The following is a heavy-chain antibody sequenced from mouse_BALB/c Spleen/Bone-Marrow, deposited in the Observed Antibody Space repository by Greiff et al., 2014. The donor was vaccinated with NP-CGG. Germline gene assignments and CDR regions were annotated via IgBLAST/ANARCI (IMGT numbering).Heavy chain of an antibody. CDR1: GYSFTSYW. Sequence: QVQLQQPGAELVRPGASVKLSCKASGYSFTSYWMNWVKQRPGQGLEWIGMIHPSDSGTSLNQKFKDKATLTVDKSSSTAYMQPCRQTSEDSAVYYCARRYRNAMDYWGQGTSLTVSS. CDR2: IHPSDSGT. J-gene: IGHJ2*02. CDR3: ARRYRNAMDY. D-gene: IGHD1-1*02. V-gene: IGHV1-74*01.